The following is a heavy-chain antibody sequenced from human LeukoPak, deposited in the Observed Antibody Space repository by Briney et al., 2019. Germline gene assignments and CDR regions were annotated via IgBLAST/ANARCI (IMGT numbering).Heavy chain of an antibody. CDR1: GYTFTGYY. V-gene: IGHV1-2*02. CDR2: INPNSGAT. J-gene: IGHJ3*02. CDR3: ATQNYYDSSGDFPTNAFDI. Sequence: ASVKVSCKASGYTFTGYYMHWVRQAPGQGLEWMGWINPNSGATNYAQKFQGRVTMTRDTSISTAYMELSRLRSDDTAVYYCATQNYYDSSGDFPTNAFDIWGQGTMVTVSS. D-gene: IGHD3-22*01.